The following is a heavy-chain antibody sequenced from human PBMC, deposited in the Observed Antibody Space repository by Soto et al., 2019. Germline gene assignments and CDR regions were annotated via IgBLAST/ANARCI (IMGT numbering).Heavy chain of an antibody. CDR1: GGSVSSHDYD. J-gene: IGHJ6*02. V-gene: IGHV4-31*03. CDR2: VHDRETA. CDR3: ARRKSLDV. Sequence: HVQLQESGPGLLRPSQTRSLTCSVSGGSVSSHDYDWTWVRQRPGKGLEWIGFVHDRETADYNPSLKSRVSILVDTFKNKFSLRLSSGTAADSAVYYCARRKSLDVWGQGITVIVSS.